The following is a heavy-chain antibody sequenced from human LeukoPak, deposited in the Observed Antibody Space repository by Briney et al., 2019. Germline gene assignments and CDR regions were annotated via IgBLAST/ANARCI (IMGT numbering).Heavy chain of an antibody. CDR2: ISGSGGST. V-gene: IGHV3-23*01. J-gene: IGHJ6*02. CDR1: GFTFSSYA. Sequence: GGSLRLSCAASGFTFSSYAMSWVRQAPGKGLEWVSAISGSGGSTYYADSVKGRFTISRGNSKNTLYLQMNSLRAEDTAVYYCAKSGGTTVYYYYGMDVWGQGTTVTVSS. CDR3: AKSGGTTVYYYYGMDV. D-gene: IGHD2/OR15-2a*01.